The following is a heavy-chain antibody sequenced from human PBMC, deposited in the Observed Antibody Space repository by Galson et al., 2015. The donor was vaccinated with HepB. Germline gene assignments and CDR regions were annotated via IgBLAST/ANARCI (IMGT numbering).Heavy chain of an antibody. D-gene: IGHD4-11*01. CDR1: GGSIGSYY. V-gene: IGHV4-59*01. Sequence: ETLSLTCTVSGGSIGSYYWSWIRQPPGKGLEWIGYIYYSGSTNYNPSLKSRVTISVDTSKNQFSLKLSSVTAADTAMYYCARDGSSNRYNWFDPWGQGTLVTVSS. CDR2: IYYSGST. CDR3: ARDGSSNRYNWFDP. J-gene: IGHJ5*02.